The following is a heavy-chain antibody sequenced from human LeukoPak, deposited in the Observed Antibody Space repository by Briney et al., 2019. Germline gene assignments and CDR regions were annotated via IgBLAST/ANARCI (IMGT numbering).Heavy chain of an antibody. J-gene: IGHJ4*02. V-gene: IGHV3-30*18. CDR2: ISYDGSNK. D-gene: IGHD6-6*01. Sequence: PGGSLRLSCAASGFTFSSYGMHWVRQAPGKGLEWVAVISYDGSNKYYADSVKGRFTISRDNSKNTLYLQMNSLRAEDTAVYYCAKYSSSSEGNFDYWGQGTLVTVSS. CDR3: AKYSSSSEGNFDY. CDR1: GFTFSSYG.